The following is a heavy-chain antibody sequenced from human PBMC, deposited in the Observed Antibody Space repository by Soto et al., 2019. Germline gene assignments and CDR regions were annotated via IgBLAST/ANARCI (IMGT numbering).Heavy chain of an antibody. CDR1: GYTFTSYY. J-gene: IGHJ5*02. CDR3: ARGPGGGWFDP. CDR2: INPTGGST. Sequence: QVQLVQSGAEVKKPGASVKVSCKASGYTFTSYYMHWVRQAPGQGLEWMGIINPTGGSTSYAQKFRGRVTMTRDTSTSTGYMALSSLRSEDTAVYYCARGPGGGWFDPWGQGTLVTVSS. V-gene: IGHV1-46*01.